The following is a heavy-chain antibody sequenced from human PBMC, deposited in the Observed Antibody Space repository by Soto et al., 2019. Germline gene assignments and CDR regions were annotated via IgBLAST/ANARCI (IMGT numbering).Heavy chain of an antibody. D-gene: IGHD6-19*01. J-gene: IGHJ3*02. V-gene: IGHV4-39*01. CDR2: IYYSGST. CDR1: GGSISSSSYY. CDR3: ARHSRTGYSIGWYVLDAFDI. Sequence: QLQLQESGPGLVKPSETLSLTCTVSGGSISSSSYYWGWIRQPPGKGLEWIGSIYYSGSTYYNPSLKSRVTRPVDPSKIHFSLKLSSVTAAATAVYYCARHSRTGYSIGWYVLDAFDILGQGTMVTVSS.